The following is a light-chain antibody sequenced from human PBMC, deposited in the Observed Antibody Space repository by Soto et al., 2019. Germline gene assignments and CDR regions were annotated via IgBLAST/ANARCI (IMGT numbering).Light chain of an antibody. J-gene: IGKJ3*01. CDR2: WAS. V-gene: IGKV4-1*01. CDR1: QSVLYSSNNKNY. CDR3: QQYHSSPWT. Sequence: DIVMTQSPDSLAVSLGERATINCKSSQSVLYSSNNKNYLAWYQQKAGRPPKLLIYWASTRESGVPDRFSGSGSGTDFTLTISSLQAEDVAVYYCQQYHSSPWTFGPGTKVDIK.